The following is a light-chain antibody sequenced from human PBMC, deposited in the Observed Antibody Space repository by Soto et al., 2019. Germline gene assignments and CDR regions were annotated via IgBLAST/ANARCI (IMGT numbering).Light chain of an antibody. CDR3: CSYGGDSTWV. CDR1: SSDVGNYNL. Sequence: QSALTQPASVSGSPGQSITISCTGTSSDVGNYNLVSWYQQHPGEAPKLLIYEGSKRPSGVSNRCSGSKFGNTSSLTISGLQAEDEVDYYCCSYGGDSTWVFGGGTKLTVL. J-gene: IGLJ3*02. CDR2: EGS. V-gene: IGLV2-23*01.